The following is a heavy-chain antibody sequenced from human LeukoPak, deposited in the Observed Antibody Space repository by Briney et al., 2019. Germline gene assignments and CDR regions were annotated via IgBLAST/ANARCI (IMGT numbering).Heavy chain of an antibody. J-gene: IGHJ4*02. CDR2: ISRSSDYI. Sequence: GGSLRLSCAASGFTFSSYNMNWVRQAPGKGLEWVSSISRSSDYIYYADSVKGRFTISRDNAKNSLYLQMNSLRAEDTAVYYCARNYGGNSGNWGQGTLVTVSS. CDR1: GFTFSSYN. V-gene: IGHV3-21*01. D-gene: IGHD4-23*01. CDR3: ARNYGGNSGN.